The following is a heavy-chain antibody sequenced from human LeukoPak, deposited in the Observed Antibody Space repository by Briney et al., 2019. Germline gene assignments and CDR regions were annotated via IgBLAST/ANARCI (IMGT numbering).Heavy chain of an antibody. CDR1: GYTFTSYG. CDR3: ARATYYDSSGHYYGMDV. D-gene: IGHD3-22*01. V-gene: IGHV1-18*01. Sequence: GASVKVSCKASGYTFTSYGISWVRQAPGQGLEWMGWISAYNGNTNYAQKLQGRVTMTTDTSTSTAYMELRSLRSDGTAVYYCARATYYDSSGHYYGMDVWGQGTTVTVSS. J-gene: IGHJ6*02. CDR2: ISAYNGNT.